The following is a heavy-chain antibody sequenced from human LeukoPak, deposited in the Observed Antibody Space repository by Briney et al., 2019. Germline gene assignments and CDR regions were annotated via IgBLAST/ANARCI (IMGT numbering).Heavy chain of an antibody. J-gene: IGHJ4*02. CDR1: GFTFSSYG. D-gene: IGHD2-2*01. CDR2: ILSDGSKE. CDR3: ATQYQLPSYYFDY. V-gene: IGHV3-33*01. Sequence: GGSLRLSCAASGFTFSSYGMHWVRQAPGKGLEWVAVILSDGSKEFYTDSVKGRFTISRDNSKNTLYLQMNSLRAEDTAVYYCATQYQLPSYYFDYWGQGTLVTVSS.